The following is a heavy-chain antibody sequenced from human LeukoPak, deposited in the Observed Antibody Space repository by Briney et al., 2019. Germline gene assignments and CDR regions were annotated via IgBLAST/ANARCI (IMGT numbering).Heavy chain of an antibody. J-gene: IGHJ4*02. V-gene: IGHV3-30*02. CDR2: IRYDGSNK. CDR1: GFTFSSYG. D-gene: IGHD6-13*01. CDR3: AKDPEGVAAAGTFDY. Sequence: PGGSLSLSFEASGFTFSSYGMPWVRKAPGKGLEGVAFIRYDGSNKYYADSVKGRFTISRDNSKNTLYLQMNSLRAEDTAVYYCAKDPEGVAAAGTFDYWGQGTLVTVSS.